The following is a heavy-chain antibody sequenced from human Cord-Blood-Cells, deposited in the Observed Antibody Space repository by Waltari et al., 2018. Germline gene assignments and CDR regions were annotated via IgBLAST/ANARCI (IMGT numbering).Heavy chain of an antibody. CDR1: GYPISSRTW. Sequence: QVQLQESGPGLVKPSATLSPTCAVSGYPISSRTWLCWLRQPPGKGLEWIGYIYYSGSTYYNPSLKSRVTMSVDTSKNQFSLKLSSVTAVDTAVYYCARSTGDRGGMLDYWGQGTLVTVSS. J-gene: IGHJ4*02. V-gene: IGHV4-28*01. CDR2: IYYSGST. CDR3: ARSTGDRGGMLDY. D-gene: IGHD7-27*01.